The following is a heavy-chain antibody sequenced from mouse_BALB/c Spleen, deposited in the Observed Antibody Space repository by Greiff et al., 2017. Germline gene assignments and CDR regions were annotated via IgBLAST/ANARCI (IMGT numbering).Heavy chain of an antibody. J-gene: IGHJ4*01. Sequence: EVQLQQSGTVLARPGASVKMSCKASGYTFTSYWMHWVKQRPGQGLEWIGAIYPGNSDTSYNQKFKGKAKLTAVTSTSTAYMELSSLTNEDSAVYYCTRDRYDDYYAMDYWGQGTSVTVSS. CDR2: IYPGNSDT. V-gene: IGHV1-5*01. CDR3: TRDRYDDYYAMDY. D-gene: IGHD2-14*01. CDR1: GYTFTSYW.